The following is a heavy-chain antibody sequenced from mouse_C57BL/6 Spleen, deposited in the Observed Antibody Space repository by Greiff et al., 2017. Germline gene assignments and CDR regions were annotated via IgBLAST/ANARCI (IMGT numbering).Heavy chain of an antibody. V-gene: IGHV1-82*01. CDR1: GYAFSSSW. CDR2: IYPGDGDT. CDR3: ARGIYYYGSSHLYAVDY. Sequence: VQLQQSGPELVKPGASVKISCKASGYAFSSSWMNWVKQRPGQGLEWIGRIYPGDGDTNYNGKFKGKATLTADKSSSTAYMQLSSLTSEDSAVYFCARGIYYYGSSHLYAVDYWGQGTSVTVSS. J-gene: IGHJ4*01. D-gene: IGHD1-1*01.